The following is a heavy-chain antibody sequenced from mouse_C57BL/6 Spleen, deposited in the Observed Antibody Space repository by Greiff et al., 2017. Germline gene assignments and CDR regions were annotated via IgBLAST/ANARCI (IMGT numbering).Heavy chain of an antibody. CDR1: GYTFTEYT. V-gene: IGHV1-62-2*01. D-gene: IGHD2-2*01. CDR3: ARHEALYGYDGLYFDY. J-gene: IGHJ2*01. CDR2: FYPGSGSI. Sequence: QVQLKQSGAELVKPGASVKLSCKASGYTFTEYTIHWVKQRSGQGLEWIGWFYPGSGSIKYNEKFKDKATLTADKSSSTVYMELSRLTAEDSAVYFCARHEALYGYDGLYFDYWGQGTTLTVSS.